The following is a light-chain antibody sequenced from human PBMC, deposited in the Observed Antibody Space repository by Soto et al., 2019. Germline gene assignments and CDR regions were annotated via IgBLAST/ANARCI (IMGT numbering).Light chain of an antibody. V-gene: IGKV3-11*01. J-gene: IGKJ5*01. CDR1: QNVRSY. CDR2: DVS. CDR3: QQRSNWPIT. Sequence: EIVLTQSPATLSLSPGERATISCGASQNVRSYLAWYQQKPGQAPRLLIYDVSNRATGIPARFSGSGSGTDFTLTISSLEPEDFAVYYCQQRSNWPITFGQGTRLEIK.